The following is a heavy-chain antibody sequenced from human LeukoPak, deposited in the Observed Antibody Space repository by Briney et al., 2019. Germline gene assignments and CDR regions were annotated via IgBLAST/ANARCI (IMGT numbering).Heavy chain of an antibody. CDR3: ASGRDIGVAGPGGYFDH. CDR1: GFTFNDYH. J-gene: IGHJ4*02. Sequence: GGSLRLSCAASGFTFNDYHMNWIRQAPGKGREWISYISPGGGDRYFAYSVKGRFTLSRDNAKTSLYLQVSSLTAEDTAVYYCASGRDIGVAGPGGYFDHWGQGTLVTVSS. V-gene: IGHV3-11*01. CDR2: ISPGGGDR. D-gene: IGHD6-19*01.